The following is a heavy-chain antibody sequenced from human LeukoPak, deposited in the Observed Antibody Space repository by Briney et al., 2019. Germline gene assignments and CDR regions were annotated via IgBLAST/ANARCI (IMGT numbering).Heavy chain of an antibody. D-gene: IGHD1-1*01. CDR2: VNPDGSQK. J-gene: IGHJ4*02. V-gene: IGHV3-7*01. CDR3: AKLLGTVTTYDS. CDR1: GFTFSGNW. Sequence: GGSLTLSCEASGFTFSGNWMSWVRQAPGKGLEWVASVNPDGSQKLYVDSVKGRFTTSRDNTKSSLYLQMNSLGAEDTAMYYCAKLLGTVTTYDSWGQGTRVTVSS.